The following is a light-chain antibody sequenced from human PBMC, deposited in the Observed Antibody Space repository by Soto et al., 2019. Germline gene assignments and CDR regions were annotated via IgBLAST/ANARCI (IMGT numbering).Light chain of an antibody. CDR2: SAS. CDR1: QSINNY. CDR3: QQSLTMPIT. J-gene: IGKJ5*01. Sequence: DIQMTQSPASLSVSVGDRVTITCCASQSINNYLNWYLQRPGQAPKLLIRSASTLQRGVPSRFSGSGSRTEFTLTIADLQPDDFGTYYCQQSLTMPITFGHGTRLEI. V-gene: IGKV1-39*01.